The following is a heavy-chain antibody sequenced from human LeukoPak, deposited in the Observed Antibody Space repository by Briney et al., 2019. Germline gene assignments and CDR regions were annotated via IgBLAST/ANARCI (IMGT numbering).Heavy chain of an antibody. V-gene: IGHV4-30-2*01. D-gene: IGHD6-13*01. CDR1: GGSIRSGGYS. J-gene: IGHJ4*02. CDR2: IYHSGST. CDR3: AGNRAAAGTIDY. Sequence: SETLSLTCAVSGGSIRSGGYSWSWIRQPPGKGLEWIGYIYHSGSTYYNPSLKSRVTKSVDRSKNQFSLKLSSVTAADTAVYYCAGNRAAAGTIDYWGQGTLVTVSS.